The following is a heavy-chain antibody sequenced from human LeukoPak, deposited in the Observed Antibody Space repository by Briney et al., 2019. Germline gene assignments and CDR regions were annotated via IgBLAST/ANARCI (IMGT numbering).Heavy chain of an antibody. CDR1: GDSISSYY. CDR3: ARTAISGGLRFYFDD. CDR2: IYSSGSSGTT. V-gene: IGHV4-4*07. D-gene: IGHD2-21*02. J-gene: IGHJ4*02. Sequence: SETLSLTCTVSGDSISSYYWSWIRQPAGKGLEWIGRIYSSGSSGTTNYNPSLKSRVTVSLDTSKNQFSLRLSSVTAADTAVYYCARTAISGGLRFYFDDWGQGTLVTVSS.